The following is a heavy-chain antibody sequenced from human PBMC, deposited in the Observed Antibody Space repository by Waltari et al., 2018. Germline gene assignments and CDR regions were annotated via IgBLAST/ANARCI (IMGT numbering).Heavy chain of an antibody. CDR3: ATTGRGYSYGLDY. V-gene: IGHV1-24*01. CDR1: GYTITELS. D-gene: IGHD5-18*01. CDR2: FDPEDGGT. Sequence: QVQLVQSGAEVKKPGASVKVSCKVSGYTITELSMHWVRQAPGKGLEGMGGFDPEDGGTISEQKFQVRVTMTEDTSTDTSYMELSSLRSEDTAVYYCATTGRGYSYGLDYWGQGTLVTVSS. J-gene: IGHJ4*02.